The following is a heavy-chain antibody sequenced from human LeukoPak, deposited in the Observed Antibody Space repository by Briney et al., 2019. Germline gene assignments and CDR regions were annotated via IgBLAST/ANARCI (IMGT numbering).Heavy chain of an antibody. J-gene: IGHJ4*02. CDR2: VSGSSTTK. CDR1: GFTFSSYA. CDR3: ARADHYETTDF. Sequence: GGSLRLSCAASGFTFSSYAMSWVRQAPGKGLEWVSHVSGSSTTKSYADSVKGRFTISRDNAKNSLYLQMNNLRAEDTAVYYCARADHYETTDFWGQGTLVTVSS. V-gene: IGHV3-48*01. D-gene: IGHD4-17*01.